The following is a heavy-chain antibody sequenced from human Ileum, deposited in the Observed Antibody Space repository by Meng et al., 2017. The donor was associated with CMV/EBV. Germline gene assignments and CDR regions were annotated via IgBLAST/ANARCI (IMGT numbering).Heavy chain of an antibody. CDR3: AKRNGAAAATTDY. J-gene: IGHJ4*02. V-gene: IGHV3-23*03. CDR2: IYSGGSDT. Sequence: GGSLRLSCVASGFTFSSYAMSWARQAPGKGLEWVSLIYSGGSDTYYPDSVKGRFTISRDDSHNTLYLQMNSLRAEDTAFYYCAKRNGAAAATTDYWGQGTLVTVSS. CDR1: GFTFSSYA. D-gene: IGHD6-13*01.